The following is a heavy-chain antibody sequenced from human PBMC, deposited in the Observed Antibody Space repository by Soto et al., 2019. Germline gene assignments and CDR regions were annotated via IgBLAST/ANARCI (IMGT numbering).Heavy chain of an antibody. CDR1: GGSIRNYY. D-gene: IGHD3-10*01. J-gene: IGHJ4*02. CDR2: SYYSGST. CDR3: ATSYSSGSYPDY. V-gene: IGHV4-59*01. Sequence: SETLSLTCTVSGGSIRNYYCNWIRQPPGKGLEWIGYSYYSGSTDYNPSLKSRVTISVDTSKNQFSLNLSSVTAADTPVYYCATSYSSGSYPDYWGQGTLVTVSS.